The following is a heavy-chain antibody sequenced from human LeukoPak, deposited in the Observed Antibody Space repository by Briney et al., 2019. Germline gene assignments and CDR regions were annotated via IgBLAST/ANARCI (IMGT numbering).Heavy chain of an antibody. CDR3: ARAPIQLERGAWFDP. V-gene: IGHV1-69*04. Sequence: SVKVSCKASGGTFSSYAISWVRQAPGQGLEWMGRIIPIFGIANYAQKFQGRVTITADKSTSTAYMELSSLRSEDTAVYYCARAPIQLERGAWFDPWGQGTLVTVSS. CDR1: GGTFSSYA. D-gene: IGHD1-1*01. CDR2: IIPIFGIA. J-gene: IGHJ5*02.